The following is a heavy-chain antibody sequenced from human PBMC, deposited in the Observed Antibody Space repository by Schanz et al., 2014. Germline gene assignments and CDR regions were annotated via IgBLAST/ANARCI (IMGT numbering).Heavy chain of an antibody. CDR2: IYTSGST. V-gene: IGHV4-61*02. Sequence: QVQLQESGPGLVKPSQTLSLTCTVSGGSISSGTYYWSWLRQPAGKGLEWIGRIYTSGSTNYNPSHKSRVTISLDTPKNQFSLKLSSVTAADTAVYYCAREPLSGYNWFDPWGQGSLVTVSS. CDR1: GGSISSGTYY. D-gene: IGHD6-25*01. CDR3: AREPLSGYNWFDP. J-gene: IGHJ5*02.